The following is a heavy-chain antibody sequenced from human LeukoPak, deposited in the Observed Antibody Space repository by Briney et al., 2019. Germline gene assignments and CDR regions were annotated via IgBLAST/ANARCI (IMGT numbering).Heavy chain of an antibody. J-gene: IGHJ5*02. Sequence: GESLSISCKGSGYSFTSYCISWVGHMPGKGRGWMGRIDPSDSYTNYSPSLQGHVTISADKSLSTAYLQWSSLKASDTAMYYCARLHYGEHDWFDPWRQGTLVTVSS. D-gene: IGHD4-17*01. CDR3: ARLHYGEHDWFDP. CDR1: GYSFTSYC. V-gene: IGHV5-10-1*01. CDR2: IDPSDSYT.